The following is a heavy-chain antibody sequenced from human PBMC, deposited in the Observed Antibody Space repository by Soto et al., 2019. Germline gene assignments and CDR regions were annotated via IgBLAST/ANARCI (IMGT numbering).Heavy chain of an antibody. CDR2: ISGSGGST. V-gene: IGHV3-23*01. CDR1: GFTFSSYA. J-gene: IGHJ6*02. CDR3: AKDYLLYYDGSGGGMDV. Sequence: EVQLLESGGGLVQPGGSLRLSCAASGFTFSSYAMSWVRQAPGKGLEWVSAISGSGGSTYYADSVKGRFTISRDNSKNTLYLQMNSLRAEDTAVYYCAKDYLLYYDGSGGGMDVWGQGTTVTVSS. D-gene: IGHD3-10*01.